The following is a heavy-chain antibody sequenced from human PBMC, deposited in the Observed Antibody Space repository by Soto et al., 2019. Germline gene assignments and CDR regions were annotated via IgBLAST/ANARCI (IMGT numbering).Heavy chain of an antibody. CDR3: AGYADIVVVPAANSFYYGMDV. J-gene: IGHJ6*02. V-gene: IGHV1-69*01. CDR2: IIPIFGTA. Sequence: QVQLVQSGAEVKKPGSSVKVSCKASGGTFSRYAISWVRQAPGQGLEWMGGIIPIFGTANYAQKFQGRVTITADESTSTAYMELSSLRSEDTAVYYCAGYADIVVVPAANSFYYGMDVWGQGTTVTVSS. D-gene: IGHD2-2*01. CDR1: GGTFSRYA.